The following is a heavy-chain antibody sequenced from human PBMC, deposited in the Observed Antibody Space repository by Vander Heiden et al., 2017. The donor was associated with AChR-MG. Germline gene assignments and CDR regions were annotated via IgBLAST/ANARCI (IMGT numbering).Heavy chain of an antibody. D-gene: IGHD6-13*01. CDR1: GGPLSSYA. V-gene: IGHV1-69*01. Sequence: QVQLVQSGAEVTKPGSSVKVSCKASGGPLSSYAISWVRQAPGQGLEWMGGIIPIFGTANYAQKFQGRVTITADESTSTAYMELSSLRSEDTAVYYCARDRVYSTEGLYYYYGMDVWGQGTTVTVSS. CDR2: IIPIFGTA. J-gene: IGHJ6*02. CDR3: ARDRVYSTEGLYYYYGMDV.